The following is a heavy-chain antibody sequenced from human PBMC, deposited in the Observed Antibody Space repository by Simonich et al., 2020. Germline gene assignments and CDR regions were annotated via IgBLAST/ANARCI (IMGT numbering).Heavy chain of an antibody. Sequence: EVQLVESGGGLVQPGGSLRLSCAASGFTFSSYWMSWVRQAPGKGLEWVANIKQDGSGKYYVDSVKGRFTIARDNAKNSLYLQMNSLRAEDTAVYYCARDGLVTAYYYYMDVWGKGTTVTVSS. CDR1: GFTFSSYW. CDR3: ARDGLVTAYYYYMDV. D-gene: IGHD2-21*02. J-gene: IGHJ6*03. V-gene: IGHV3-7*01. CDR2: IKQDGSGK.